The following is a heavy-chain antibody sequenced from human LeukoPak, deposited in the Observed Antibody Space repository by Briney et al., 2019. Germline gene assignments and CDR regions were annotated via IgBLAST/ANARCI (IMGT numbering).Heavy chain of an antibody. CDR2: IYTSGST. Sequence: SETLSLTCTVSGGSISSYYWSWIRQPAGKGLEWIGRIYTSGSTNYNPSLKSRVTMSVDTSKNQFSLKLSSVTAADTAVYYSARDITIFGVAPQNWFDPWGQGTLVTVSS. D-gene: IGHD3-3*01. CDR1: GGSISSYY. CDR3: ARDITIFGVAPQNWFDP. J-gene: IGHJ5*02. V-gene: IGHV4-4*07.